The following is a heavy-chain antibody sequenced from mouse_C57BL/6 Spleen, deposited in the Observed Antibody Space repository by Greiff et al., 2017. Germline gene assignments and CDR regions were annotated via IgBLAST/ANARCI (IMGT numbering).Heavy chain of an antibody. D-gene: IGHD3-2*02. CDR3: ARKGDSSGYLD. CDR1: GYTFTSYG. CDR2: IYPRSGNT. V-gene: IGHV1-81*01. Sequence: VQLQESGAELARPGASVKLSCKASGYTFTSYGISWVKQRTGQGLEWIGEIYPRSGNTYYNEKFKGKATLTADKSSSTAYMELRSLTSEDAAVYFCARKGDSSGYLDWGQGTLVTVSA. J-gene: IGHJ3*01.